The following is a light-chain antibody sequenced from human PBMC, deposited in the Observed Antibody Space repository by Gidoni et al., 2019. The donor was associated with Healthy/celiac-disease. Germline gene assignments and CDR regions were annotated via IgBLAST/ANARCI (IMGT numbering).Light chain of an antibody. CDR1: QSVSSSY. Sequence: EIVFTQSPGTLSLSQGERATLSCRASQSVSSSYLAWYQQKPGQAPRLLIYCASSRATGIPDRISGSGSGTDFTLTISRLEPEDFAVYYCQQYGSSPWTFGQXTKVEIK. CDR2: CAS. J-gene: IGKJ1*01. V-gene: IGKV3-20*01. CDR3: QQYGSSPWT.